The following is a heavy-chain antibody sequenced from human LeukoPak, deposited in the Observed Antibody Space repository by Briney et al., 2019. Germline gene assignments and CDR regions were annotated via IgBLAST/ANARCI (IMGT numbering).Heavy chain of an antibody. J-gene: IGHJ5*02. V-gene: IGHV4-39*07. CDR3: ARDFRDIAAAGTDWGPHWFDP. Sequence: PSETLSLTCTVSGGSISSNNYYWGWIRQPPGKGLEWIGSIYYSGSTYHNPSLKSRVTISVDTSKNQFSLKLSSVTAADTAVYYCARDFRDIAAAGTDWGPHWFDPWGQGTLVTVSS. CDR2: IYYSGST. CDR1: GGSISSNNYY. D-gene: IGHD6-13*01.